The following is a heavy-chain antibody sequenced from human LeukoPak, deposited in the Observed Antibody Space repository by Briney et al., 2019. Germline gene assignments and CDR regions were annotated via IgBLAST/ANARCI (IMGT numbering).Heavy chain of an antibody. CDR2: IIPIFGTA. V-gene: IGHV1-69*13. Sequence: GASVKVSCKASGGTFSSYAISWVRQAPAQGLEWMGGIIPIFGTANYAQKFQGRVTITADESTSTAYMELSSLRSEDTAVYYCARDRQGLTVDNWFDPWGQGTLVTVSS. J-gene: IGHJ5*02. D-gene: IGHD2-8*01. CDR3: ARDRQGLTVDNWFDP. CDR1: GGTFSSYA.